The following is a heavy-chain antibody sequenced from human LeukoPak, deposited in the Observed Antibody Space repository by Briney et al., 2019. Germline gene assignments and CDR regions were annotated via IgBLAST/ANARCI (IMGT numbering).Heavy chain of an antibody. D-gene: IGHD2-8*01. CDR3: ARVGYASSAIYFQQ. Sequence: PSETQSLTCTVSGGSISSYYWSWSRQPPGKGLEWIGYIYYSGSTNYNPSLKSRVTISVDTSKNQFSLKLSSVTAADTAVYYCARVGYASSAIYFQQWGQGTLVSVSS. CDR1: GGSISSYY. CDR2: IYYSGST. J-gene: IGHJ1*01. V-gene: IGHV4-59*12.